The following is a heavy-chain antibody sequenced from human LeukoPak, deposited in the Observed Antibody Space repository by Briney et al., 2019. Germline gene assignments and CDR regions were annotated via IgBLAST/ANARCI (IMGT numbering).Heavy chain of an antibody. CDR3: ARAARGPPGFDP. CDR1: GGSISSSSYY. CDR2: IYYSGST. Sequence: SETLSLTCTVSGGSISSSSYYWGWIRQPPGKGLEWIGSIYYSGSTYYNPSLKSRVTISVDTSKNQFSLKLSSVTAADTAVYYCARAARGPPGFDPWGQGTLVTVSS. D-gene: IGHD6-6*01. V-gene: IGHV4-39*07. J-gene: IGHJ5*02.